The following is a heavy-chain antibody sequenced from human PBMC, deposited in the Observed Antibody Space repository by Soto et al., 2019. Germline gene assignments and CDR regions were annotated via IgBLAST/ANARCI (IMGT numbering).Heavy chain of an antibody. CDR3: ARPGYSNYGPGVDV. D-gene: IGHD4-4*01. Sequence: EVQLVESGGGLVQPGGSLRLSCAASGFTFSVYWMHWVRQAPGKGLVWVSRIDSDGSTTSYADSVKGRFTISRDNAKSTLYLQMTRLRAEDTAVYSCARPGYSNYGPGVDVWGQGPTVTVSS. CDR2: IDSDGSTT. J-gene: IGHJ6*02. CDR1: GFTFSVYW. V-gene: IGHV3-74*01.